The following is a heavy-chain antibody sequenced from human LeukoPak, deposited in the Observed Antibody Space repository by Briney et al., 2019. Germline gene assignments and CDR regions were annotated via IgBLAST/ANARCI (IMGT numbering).Heavy chain of an antibody. CDR2: IVVGSGNR. D-gene: IGHD1-14*01. CDR1: GFTFTSSG. CDR3: AAGTSGRPEYFQH. J-gene: IGHJ1*01. Sequence: GTSVKVSCKASGFTFTSSGMQWVRQARGQPLEWIGWIVVGSGNRNYAQKFQERVSITRDMSTGTAYMELSSLRSEDTAVYFCAAGTSGRPEYFQHWGQGTLVTVSS. V-gene: IGHV1-58*02.